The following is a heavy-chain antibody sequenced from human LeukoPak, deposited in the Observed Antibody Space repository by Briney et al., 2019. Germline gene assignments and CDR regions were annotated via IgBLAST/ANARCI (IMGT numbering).Heavy chain of an antibody. D-gene: IGHD6-25*01. V-gene: IGHV3-7*03. Sequence: GGSLRLSCAASGFTFSDSWMSWVRQAPGKGLEWVANMNQDGSEKDYVDSVKGRFTISRDNSKNTLYLQMNSLRAEDAAVYFCAKNSGYSWQYFFDYWGQGTLVTVSS. CDR3: AKNSGYSWQYFFDY. J-gene: IGHJ4*02. CDR1: GFTFSDSW. CDR2: MNQDGSEK.